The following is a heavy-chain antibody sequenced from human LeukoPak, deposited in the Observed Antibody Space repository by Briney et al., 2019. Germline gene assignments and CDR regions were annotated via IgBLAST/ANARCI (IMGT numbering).Heavy chain of an antibody. CDR2: ISGSGGST. CDR3: AILPLCFGEFEFDY. V-gene: IGHV3-23*01. J-gene: IGHJ4*02. Sequence: GGSLRLSCAASGFTFSSYAMSWVRQAPGKGLEWVSAISGSGGSTYYADSVKGRFTISRDSSKNTLYLQMNSLRAEDTAVYYRAILPLCFGEFEFDYWGQGTLVTVSS. D-gene: IGHD3-10*01. CDR1: GFTFSSYA.